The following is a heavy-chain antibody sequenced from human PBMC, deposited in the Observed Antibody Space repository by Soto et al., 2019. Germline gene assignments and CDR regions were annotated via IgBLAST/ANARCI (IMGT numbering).Heavy chain of an antibody. CDR3: ARVQYSGYDNYFDY. CDR2: ISAYNGNT. V-gene: IGHV1-18*01. J-gene: IGHJ4*02. Sequence: ASVKVSCKASGYTFTSYGISWVRQAPGQGLEWMGWISAYNGNTNYAQKLQGRVTMTTDTSTSTAYMVLRSLRSDDTAVYYCARVQYSGYDNYFDYWGQGTLVTVSS. CDR1: GYTFTSYG. D-gene: IGHD5-12*01.